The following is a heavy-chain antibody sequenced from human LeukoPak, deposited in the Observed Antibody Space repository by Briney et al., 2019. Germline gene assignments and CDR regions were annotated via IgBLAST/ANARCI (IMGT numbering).Heavy chain of an antibody. J-gene: IGHJ4*02. CDR1: GFTFDDYA. V-gene: IGHV3-9*01. CDR2: ISWNSGSI. CDR3: ARTPYSSGWYYFDY. D-gene: IGHD6-19*01. Sequence: GGSLRLSCAASGFTFDDYAMHWVRQAPGKGLEWVSGISWNSGSIGYADSVKGRFTISRDNAKNSLYLQMNSLRAEDTALYYSARTPYSSGWYYFDYWGQGTLVTVSS.